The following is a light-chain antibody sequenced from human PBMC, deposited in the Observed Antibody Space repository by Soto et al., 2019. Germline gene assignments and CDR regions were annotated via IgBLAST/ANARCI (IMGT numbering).Light chain of an antibody. V-gene: IGKV3-20*01. J-gene: IGKJ1*01. CDR1: QSVSNY. Sequence: EIVLTQSPGTLSLSPGERATLSCRASQSVSNYLAWYQQKPVQAARLLIYGASRSATVIPDRFSGSGYGTDFTLTISRLDPEDFAVYYCQQYGASTQTFGQLTNVEIK. CDR2: GAS. CDR3: QQYGASTQT.